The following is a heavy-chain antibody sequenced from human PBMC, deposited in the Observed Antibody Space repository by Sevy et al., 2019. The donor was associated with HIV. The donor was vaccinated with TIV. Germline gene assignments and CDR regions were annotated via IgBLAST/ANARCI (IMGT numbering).Heavy chain of an antibody. CDR3: ARDYSGSGSYYISNWFDP. D-gene: IGHD3-10*01. Sequence: ASVKVSCKASGYTFTSYGITWVRQAPGQGLEWMGWISADNGKTEYAQKVQGRVTMTTDTSTSTAYMELRSLRSDDTAVYYCARDYSGSGSYYISNWFDPWGQGTLVTVSS. V-gene: IGHV1-18*01. CDR2: ISADNGKT. CDR1: GYTFTSYG. J-gene: IGHJ5*02.